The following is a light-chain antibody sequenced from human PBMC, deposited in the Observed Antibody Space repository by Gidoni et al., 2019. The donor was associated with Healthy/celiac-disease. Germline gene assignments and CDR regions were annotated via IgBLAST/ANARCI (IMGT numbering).Light chain of an antibody. V-gene: IGKV3-20*01. CDR1: QSVSSSY. CDR2: GAS. Sequence: EIVLTQSPGTLSLSPGDRATLSCRARQSVSSSYLAGYQQKPGQAPRLLIYGASRRATGIPDRFSSSGSGTDFTLTISRLEPEEFAVYYCQQYGSSPPWTFGQXTKVEIK. J-gene: IGKJ1*01. CDR3: QQYGSSPPWT.